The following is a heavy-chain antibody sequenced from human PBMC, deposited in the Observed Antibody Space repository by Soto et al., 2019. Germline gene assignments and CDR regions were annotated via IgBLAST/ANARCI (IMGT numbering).Heavy chain of an antibody. J-gene: IGHJ3*02. D-gene: IGHD1-7*01. CDR1: GGSISSYY. CDR3: ARVGTLELQGGAFDI. CDR2: IYTSGST. Sequence: PSETLSLTCTVSGGSISSYYWSWIRQPAGKGLEWIGRIYTSGSTNYNPSLKSRVTMSVDTSKNQFSLKLSSVTAADTAVYYCARVGTLELQGGAFDIWGQGTMVTVSS. V-gene: IGHV4-4*07.